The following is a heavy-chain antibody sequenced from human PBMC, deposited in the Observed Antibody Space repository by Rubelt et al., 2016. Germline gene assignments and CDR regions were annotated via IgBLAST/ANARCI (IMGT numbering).Heavy chain of an antibody. CDR1: GFTVSTNY. J-gene: IGHJ4*02. CDR3: ARARVRVTYGGWIDY. D-gene: IGHD2-21*02. Sequence: VEVVESGGGLVQPGGSLRLSCTGSGFTVSTNYMSWVRQLPGKGLEWVSVMYAGGGTEYTDSVRGRFTVSRDNSKDTLYLQMNSLRAEDTAVYYCARARVRVTYGGWIDYWGQGTLVTVSS. V-gene: IGHV3-66*01. CDR2: MYAGGGT.